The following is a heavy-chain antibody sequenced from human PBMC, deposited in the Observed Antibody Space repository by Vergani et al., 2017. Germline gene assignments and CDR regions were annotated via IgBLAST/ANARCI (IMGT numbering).Heavy chain of an antibody. D-gene: IGHD3-10*01. CDR3: ARERFGGYGMDV. CDR2: INRNSGGK. CDR1: GDTFTAYY. V-gene: IGHV1-2*02. J-gene: IGHJ6*02. Sequence: QVQLVQSGAEVKKPGASVKVSCKVSGDTFTAYYTQWVRQAPGQGLEWMGWINRNSGGKNYAQKFQGRVTMTRDTSISTVYMELNRLKSDDTAVYYCARERFGGYGMDVWGRGTTVTVSS.